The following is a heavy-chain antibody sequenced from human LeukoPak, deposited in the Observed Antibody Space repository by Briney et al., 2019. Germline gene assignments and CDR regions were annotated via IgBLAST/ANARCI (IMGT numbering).Heavy chain of an antibody. D-gene: IGHD1-26*01. Sequence: SDTLSLTCTVSGGSIGSYYWSWIREPAGKGLEWIGRSYTTGSAKYNPSLKSRVTMSLDTSQNQLSLNLSSVTGADTAVYYRARSGGSGFQLDSWGQGTLVTVSS. CDR2: SYTTGSA. V-gene: IGHV4-4*07. CDR3: ARSGGSGFQLDS. J-gene: IGHJ4*02. CDR1: GGSIGSYY.